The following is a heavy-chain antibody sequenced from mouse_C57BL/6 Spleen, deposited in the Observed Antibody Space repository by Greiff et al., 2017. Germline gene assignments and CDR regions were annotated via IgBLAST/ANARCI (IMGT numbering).Heavy chain of an antibody. V-gene: IGHV1-39*01. CDR3: ARYYGSSYYAMDY. D-gene: IGHD1-1*01. Sequence: VQLQQSGPELVKPGASVKISCKASGYSFTDYNMNWVKQSNGKSLEWIGVINPNYGTTSYNQKFKGKATLTVDQSSSTAYMPLNRLTSEDSAVYYCARYYGSSYYAMDYWGQGTSVTFSS. J-gene: IGHJ4*01. CDR1: GYSFTDYN. CDR2: INPNYGTT.